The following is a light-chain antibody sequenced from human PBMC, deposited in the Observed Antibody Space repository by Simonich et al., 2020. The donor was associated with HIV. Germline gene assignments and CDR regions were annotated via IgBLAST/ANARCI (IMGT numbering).Light chain of an antibody. CDR3: QQYYTTPFT. J-gene: IGKJ3*01. CDR2: WAS. Sequence: DIVMTQSPDSLAVSLGERATINCKSSQSVLYSSNNNNYLAWYQQKPGQPPNLLIYWASTRESGVPDRFSGSGSGTDFTLTISSLQAEDVALYYCQQYYTTPFTFGPRTKVDIK. CDR1: QSVLYSSNNNNY. V-gene: IGKV4-1*01.